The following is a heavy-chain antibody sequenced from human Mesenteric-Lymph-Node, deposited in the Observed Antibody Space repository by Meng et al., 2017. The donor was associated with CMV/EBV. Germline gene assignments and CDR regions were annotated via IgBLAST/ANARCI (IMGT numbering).Heavy chain of an antibody. CDR1: GFTFSNYA. CDR2: ISGSGGST. D-gene: IGHD6-13*01. J-gene: IGHJ3*02. V-gene: IGHV3-23*01. Sequence: GGSLRLSCAASGFTFSNYAMNWVRQAPGKGLEWVSGISGSGGSTWYAVSVRGRFTISRDNSKNTLYLQMNSLRVEDTAVYYCARDFWSSSWGTDAFDIWGQGTMVTVSS. CDR3: ARDFWSSSWGTDAFDI.